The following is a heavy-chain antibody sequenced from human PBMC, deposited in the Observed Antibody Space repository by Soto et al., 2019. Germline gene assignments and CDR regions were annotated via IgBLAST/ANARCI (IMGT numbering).Heavy chain of an antibody. CDR3: ARYYCPNGVCNSFDS. CDR2: IHDSGST. Sequence: SETLSLTCTVSGGSISSSSYYWGWIRQPPGKGLEWIGRIHDSGSTYYNPSLKSRVTISVDTSKNLFSLKLSSVTAADTAVYYCARYYCPNGVCNSFDSWGQGTLVTVSS. V-gene: IGHV4-39*02. D-gene: IGHD2-8*01. CDR1: GGSISSSSYY. J-gene: IGHJ4*02.